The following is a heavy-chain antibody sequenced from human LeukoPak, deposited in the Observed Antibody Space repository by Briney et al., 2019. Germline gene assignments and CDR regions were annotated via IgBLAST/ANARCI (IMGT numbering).Heavy chain of an antibody. Sequence: GGSLRLSCAASGFTFSSYGMHWVRQAPGKGLEWVAVISYDGSNKYYADSVKGRFTISRDNSKNTLYLQMNSLRAEDTAVYYCAKSGYSSSYHGMDVWGQGTTVTVSS. CDR1: GFTFSSYG. V-gene: IGHV3-30*18. J-gene: IGHJ6*02. D-gene: IGHD6-6*01. CDR2: ISYDGSNK. CDR3: AKSGYSSSYHGMDV.